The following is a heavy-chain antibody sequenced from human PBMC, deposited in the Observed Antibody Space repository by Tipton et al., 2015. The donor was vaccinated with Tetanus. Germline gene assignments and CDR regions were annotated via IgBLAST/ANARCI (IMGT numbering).Heavy chain of an antibody. CDR3: ARDMRGEGGGWYTDY. CDR1: GGSISSRSHY. J-gene: IGHJ4*02. CDR2: IHRGGST. Sequence: TLSLTCTVSGGSISSRSHYWGWIRQPPGKGLEWIGEIHRGGSTLHNPSLKSRVTISTDTSKNQFSLRLSSVTAADTAVYYCARDMRGEGGGWYTDYWGQGTLVTVSS. V-gene: IGHV4-39*07. D-gene: IGHD6-19*01.